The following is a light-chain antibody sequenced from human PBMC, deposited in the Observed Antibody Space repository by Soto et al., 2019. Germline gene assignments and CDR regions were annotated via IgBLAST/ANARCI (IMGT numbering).Light chain of an antibody. CDR3: QKYNSAPLT. Sequence: DIQMTQSPPSLSASIGDRVTITCRASQGIYNYLAWFQQKPGKVPKLLIYAASTLQPGVPSRFSGSGSGTEFTLTISSLQPEDVATYYCQKYNSAPLTFGGGTKVEIK. J-gene: IGKJ4*01. V-gene: IGKV1-27*01. CDR2: AAS. CDR1: QGIYNY.